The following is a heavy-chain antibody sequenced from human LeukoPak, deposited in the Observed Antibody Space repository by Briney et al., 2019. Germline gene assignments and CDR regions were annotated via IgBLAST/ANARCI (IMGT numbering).Heavy chain of an antibody. CDR3: ARGDWDNSGHFDY. V-gene: IGHV3-7*01. CDR2: IKQDGSEK. D-gene: IGHD3-22*01. J-gene: IGHJ4*02. CDR1: GFTFSGYW. Sequence: GGSLRLSCAASGFTFSGYWMSWVRQTLGKGLEWLANIKQDGSEKFYLDSVKGRFTISRDNAKNSVYLQMNSLRAEDTALYYCARGDWDNSGHFDYWGQGTRVTVSS.